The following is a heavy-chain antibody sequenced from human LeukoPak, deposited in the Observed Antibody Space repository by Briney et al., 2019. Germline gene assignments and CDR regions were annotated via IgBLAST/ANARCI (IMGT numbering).Heavy chain of an antibody. V-gene: IGHV4-39*07. J-gene: IGHJ5*02. CDR2: IYYSGST. Sequence: PSETLSLTCTVSGGSISSSSYYWGWIRQPPGKGLEWIGSIYYSGSTYYNPSLKSRVTISVDTSKNQFSLKLSSVTAADTAVYYCARDLGMRPRVNWFDPWGQGTLVTVSS. CDR3: ARDLGMRPRVNWFDP. CDR1: GGSISSSSYY. D-gene: IGHD2-8*01.